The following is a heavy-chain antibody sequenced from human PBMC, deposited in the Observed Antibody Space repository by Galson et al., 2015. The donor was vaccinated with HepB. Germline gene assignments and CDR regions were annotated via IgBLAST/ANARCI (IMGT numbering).Heavy chain of an antibody. CDR1: GYTFTSYY. D-gene: IGHD3-9*01. CDR2: INPSGGST. J-gene: IGHJ6*02. CDR3: ARVYYDILTGYSNYGMDV. Sequence: SVKVSCKASGYTFTSYYMHWVRQAPGQGLEWMGIINPSGGSTSYAQKFQGRVTMTRDTSTSTVYMEPSSLRSEDTAVYYCARVYYDILTGYSNYGMDVWGQGTTVTVSS. V-gene: IGHV1-46*03.